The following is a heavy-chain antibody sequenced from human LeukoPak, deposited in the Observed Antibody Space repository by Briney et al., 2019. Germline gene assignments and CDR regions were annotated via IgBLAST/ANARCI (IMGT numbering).Heavy chain of an antibody. D-gene: IGHD6-13*01. Sequence: GASVKVSCKASGYTFTSYYMHWVRQAPGQGLEWMGIINPSGGSTSYAQKFQGRVTIIADESTSTAYMELSSLRSEDTAVYYCARESPQGYSSPGYFDYWGQGTLVTVSS. CDR2: INPSGGST. CDR1: GYTFTSYY. V-gene: IGHV1-46*01. CDR3: ARESPQGYSSPGYFDY. J-gene: IGHJ4*02.